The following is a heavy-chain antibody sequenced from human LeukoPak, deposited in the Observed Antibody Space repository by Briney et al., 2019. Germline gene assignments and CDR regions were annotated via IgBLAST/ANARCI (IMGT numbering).Heavy chain of an antibody. CDR1: GFTFSSYY. J-gene: IGHJ6*03. Sequence: GGSLRLSCAASGFTFSSYYMSWVRQAPGKGLEWVANIKQDGSEKYYVDSVKGRFTISRDNTKNSLYLQMNSLRAEDTAVYYCAREFEGNYYYYMDVWGKGTTVTVSS. V-gene: IGHV3-7*01. CDR3: AREFEGNYYYYMDV. CDR2: IKQDGSEK.